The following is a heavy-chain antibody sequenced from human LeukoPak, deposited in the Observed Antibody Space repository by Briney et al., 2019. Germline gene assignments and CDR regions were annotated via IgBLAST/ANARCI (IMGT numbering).Heavy chain of an antibody. V-gene: IGHV4-31*03. CDR3: ARAHHSYDSSRKFDS. CDR1: GGSISSGGYY. Sequence: SETLSLTCTGSGGSISSGGYYWSWIRQHPGKGLEWIGYIYYSGNTYYNPSLRSRVTISIDTPKNQFSLKLSSVTAADTAVYYCARAHHSYDSSRKFDSWGQGTLVTVSS. J-gene: IGHJ4*02. D-gene: IGHD3-22*01. CDR2: IYYSGNT.